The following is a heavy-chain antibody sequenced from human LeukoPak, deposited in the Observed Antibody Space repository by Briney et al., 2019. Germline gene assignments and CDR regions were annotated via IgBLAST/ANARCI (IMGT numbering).Heavy chain of an antibody. J-gene: IGHJ3*02. CDR1: GGSISSYY. CDR2: IYYSGST. V-gene: IGHV4-59*01. D-gene: IGHD3-22*01. Sequence: SETLSLTCTVSGGSISSYYWSWIRQPPGKGLEWIGYIYYSGSTNYNPSLKSRVTISVDTSKNQFSLKLSSVTAADTAVYYCASYYYDSSGPFHDAFDIWGQGTMVTVSS. CDR3: ASYYYDSSGPFHDAFDI.